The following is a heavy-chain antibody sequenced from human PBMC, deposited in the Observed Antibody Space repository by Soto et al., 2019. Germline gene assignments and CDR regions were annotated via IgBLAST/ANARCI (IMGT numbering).Heavy chain of an antibody. CDR1: GGTFSSYA. CDR2: IIPIFGTA. CDR3: ARGLDYYDSSGYYYLDY. Sequence: QVQLVQSGAEVKKPGSSVKVSCKASGGTFSSYAISWVRQAPGQGLEWMGGIIPIFGTANYAQKFQGRVTITADESTSTAYMELSSLRSEDTAVYYCARGLDYYDSSGYYYLDYWGQGTLVTVSS. J-gene: IGHJ4*02. D-gene: IGHD3-22*01. V-gene: IGHV1-69*01.